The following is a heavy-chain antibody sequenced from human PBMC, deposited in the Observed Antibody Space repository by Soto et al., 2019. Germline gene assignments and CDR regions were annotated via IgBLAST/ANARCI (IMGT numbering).Heavy chain of an antibody. Sequence: QVQLVQSGAEVKKPGASVKVSCKASGYTFTSYGISWVRQAPGQGLEWMGWISAYNGNTNYAQKLQGRVTMTTATATSTAYMWMRCLRSDHTVVYYCARVAPLTGGDAFDIWGQGTMVAVSS. CDR3: ARVAPLTGGDAFDI. J-gene: IGHJ3*02. V-gene: IGHV1-18*01. CDR1: GYTFTSYG. CDR2: ISAYNGNT. D-gene: IGHD7-27*01.